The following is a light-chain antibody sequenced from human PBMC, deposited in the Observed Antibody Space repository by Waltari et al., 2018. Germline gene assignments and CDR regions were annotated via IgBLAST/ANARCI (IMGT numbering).Light chain of an antibody. J-gene: IGLJ1*01. Sequence: QSVLTQSPSASETPGQRVTISCSGSSSNIGSDAVNWYKQLPGTAPQLLIYNNKQRPSGIPNGFSGSKSGTSASLAISGLQSDDEADYYCAAWDDSLNGYVFGTGTRVTVL. CDR1: SSNIGSDA. CDR3: AAWDDSLNGYV. V-gene: IGLV1-44*01. CDR2: NNK.